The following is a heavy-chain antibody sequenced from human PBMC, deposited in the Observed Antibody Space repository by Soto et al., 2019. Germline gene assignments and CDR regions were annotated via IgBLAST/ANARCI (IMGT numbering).Heavy chain of an antibody. J-gene: IGHJ6*02. CDR2: INPSGGST. Sequence: QVQXXXXXAEVXXXXXXXXVSXXXXGYTFTSYYMHWVRQAPGQGLEWMGIINPSGGSTSYAQKFQGRVTMTRDTSTSTVYMELSSLRSEDTAVYYCAREGYCSGGSCYYYGMDVWGQGTTVTVSS. CDR3: AREGYCSGGSCYYYGMDV. D-gene: IGHD2-15*01. CDR1: GYTFTSYY. V-gene: IGHV1-46*01.